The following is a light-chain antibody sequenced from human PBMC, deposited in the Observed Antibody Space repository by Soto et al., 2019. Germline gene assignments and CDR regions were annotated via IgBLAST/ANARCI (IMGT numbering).Light chain of an antibody. CDR3: QQRSNWPPLT. Sequence: EFVLTQSPATLSLSPLERATLSGKASRSVGTYLGWYQHKPGQAPWLLIYDASNRANGVPGRFSGSGSGTDSTLTISSLEPEDSAVYYCQQRSNWPPLTFGGGTKVDI. CDR1: RSVGTY. J-gene: IGKJ4*01. V-gene: IGKV3-11*01. CDR2: DAS.